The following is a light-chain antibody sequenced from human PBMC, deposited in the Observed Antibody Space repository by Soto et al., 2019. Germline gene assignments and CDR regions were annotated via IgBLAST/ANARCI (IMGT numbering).Light chain of an antibody. CDR3: MQGIQLQST. V-gene: IGKV2-29*03. CDR2: VVP. CDR1: QSLLLSGGKNY. J-gene: IGKJ5*01. Sequence: DIVMTQTPLSLPVTPGESASISCKASQSLLLSGGKNYLYWFLQKPGQSPQLLMYVVPTRFSGVPDRFSGSGSGTDFTLKISRVEADDVGVYYCMQGIQLQSTFGQGTRLEIK.